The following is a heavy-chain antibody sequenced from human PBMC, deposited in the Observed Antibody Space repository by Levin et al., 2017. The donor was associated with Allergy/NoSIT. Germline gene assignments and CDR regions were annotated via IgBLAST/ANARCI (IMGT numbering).Heavy chain of an antibody. Sequence: LSLTCAASGFTFSSYAMSWVRQAPGKGLEWVSAISGSGGSTYYADSVKGRFTISRDNSKNTLYLQMNSLRAEDTAVYYCAKDRITFGGVIVNVIDYWGQGTLVTVSS. CDR2: ISGSGGST. V-gene: IGHV3-23*01. D-gene: IGHD3-16*02. J-gene: IGHJ4*02. CDR1: GFTFSSYA. CDR3: AKDRITFGGVIVNVIDY.